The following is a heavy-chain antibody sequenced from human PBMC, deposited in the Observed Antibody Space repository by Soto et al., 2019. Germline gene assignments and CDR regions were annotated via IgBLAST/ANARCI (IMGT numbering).Heavy chain of an antibody. J-gene: IGHJ4*02. D-gene: IGHD3-3*01. CDR3: ARGGLVGYDFWSGYYTAGIDY. CDR2: ISSSSSTI. Sequence: SLRLSCAASGFTFSNYSMNWVRQAPGKGLEWVSYISSSSSTIYYADSVKGRFTISRDNAKNSLYLQMNSLRDEDTAVYYCARGGLVGYDFWSGYYTAGIDYWGQGTLVTVSS. CDR1: GFTFSNYS. V-gene: IGHV3-48*02.